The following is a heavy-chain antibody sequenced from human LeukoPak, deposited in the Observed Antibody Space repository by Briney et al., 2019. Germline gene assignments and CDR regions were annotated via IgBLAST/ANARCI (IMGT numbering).Heavy chain of an antibody. CDR3: ARGPSYYYDSSGYPDY. J-gene: IGHJ4*02. V-gene: IGHV3-11*04. CDR1: GFTFSDYY. CDR2: ISSSGSTI. Sequence: GSLRLSCAASGFTFSDYYMSWIRQAPGKGLEWVSYISSSGSTIYYADSVKGRFTISRDNAKNSLYLQMNSLRAEDTAVYYCARGPSYYYDSSGYPDYWGQGTLVTVSS. D-gene: IGHD3-22*01.